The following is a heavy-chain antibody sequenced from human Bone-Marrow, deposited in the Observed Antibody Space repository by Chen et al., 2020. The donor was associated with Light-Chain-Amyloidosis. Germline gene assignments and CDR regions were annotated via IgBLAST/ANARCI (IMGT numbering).Heavy chain of an antibody. V-gene: IGHV4-61*01. CDR3: VRRDVRWHIDF. D-gene: IGHD6-13*01. CDR1: GASVSSDYHY. CDR2: IYYTGST. J-gene: IGHJ4*02. Sequence: QVQLQESGPGLVKPSGTLSLTCTVAGASVSSDYHYWTWIRQPPGDRQEWIGYIYYTGSTKYNPSLKSRIAISIDTSKNQFSLKVNSVTAADTAVYYCVRRDVRWHIDFWGQGALVTVSS.